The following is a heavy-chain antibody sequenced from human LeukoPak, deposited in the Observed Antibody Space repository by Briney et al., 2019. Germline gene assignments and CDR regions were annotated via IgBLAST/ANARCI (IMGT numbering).Heavy chain of an antibody. CDR3: ARDQHPYCSSTSCYRGFRY. D-gene: IGHD2-2*01. CDR2: IIPIFGTA. CDR1: GGTFSSYA. Sequence: GSSVKVSCKASGGTFSSYAISWVRQAPGQGLEWMGGIIPIFGTANYAQKFQGRVTITADESTSTAYMELSSLRSEDTAVYYCARDQHPYCSSTSCYRGFRYWGQGTLVTVSP. J-gene: IGHJ4*02. V-gene: IGHV1-69*01.